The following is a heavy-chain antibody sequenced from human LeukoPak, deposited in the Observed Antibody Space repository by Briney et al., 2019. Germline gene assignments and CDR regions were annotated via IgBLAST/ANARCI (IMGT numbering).Heavy chain of an antibody. V-gene: IGHV4-59*01. CDR2: IYYSGST. CDR1: GGSISSYY. Sequence: SETLSLTCTVSGGSISSYYWSWIRQPPGKGLEWIGYIYYSGSTNYNPSLKSRVTISVDTSKNQFSLKLSSVTAADTAVYYCATSGYNWNYPFDCWGQGTLVTVSS. CDR3: ATSGYNWNYPFDC. D-gene: IGHD1-7*01. J-gene: IGHJ4*02.